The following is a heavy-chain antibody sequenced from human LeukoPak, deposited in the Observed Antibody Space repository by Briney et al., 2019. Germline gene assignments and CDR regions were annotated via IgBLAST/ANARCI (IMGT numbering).Heavy chain of an antibody. D-gene: IGHD1-26*01. Sequence: TGASLRLSCAASGFTFSSYGMHWVRQAPGKGLEWVAVISYDGSNKYYADSVKGRFTISRDNSKNTLYLQMNSLRAEDTAVYYCAKLSLGSYEYYFDYWGQGTLVTVSS. J-gene: IGHJ4*02. CDR3: AKLSLGSYEYYFDY. V-gene: IGHV3-30*18. CDR2: ISYDGSNK. CDR1: GFTFSSYG.